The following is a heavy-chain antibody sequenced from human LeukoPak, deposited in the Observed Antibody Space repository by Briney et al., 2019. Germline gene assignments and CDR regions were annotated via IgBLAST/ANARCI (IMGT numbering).Heavy chain of an antibody. J-gene: IGHJ4*02. Sequence: GGSLRLSCAASGFTFSRYCMHWVRHAPGKGPVWVSRINCDGSSIGYADSVKGRFTITRDDAKNTLYLQMNSLRAEDTAVYYCARSRYSGSYADCWGQGTLVTVSS. V-gene: IGHV3-74*01. CDR1: GFTFSRYC. CDR2: INCDGSSI. CDR3: ARSRYSGSYADC. D-gene: IGHD1-26*01.